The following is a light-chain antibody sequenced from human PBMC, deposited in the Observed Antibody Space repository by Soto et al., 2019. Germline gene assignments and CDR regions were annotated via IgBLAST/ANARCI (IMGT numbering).Light chain of an antibody. J-gene: IGLJ1*01. CDR3: CAYAGSYTYV. CDR1: NSDVGGYDR. V-gene: IGLV2-11*01. Sequence: QSVLTQPRSVSGSPGQSVTISCTGTNSDVGGYDRVSWFQQHPGKVPKLIIFDVNKRPSGVPDRFSGYRSANTASLTISGLQAEDEADYYCCAYAGSYTYVFGVGTKVTVL. CDR2: DVN.